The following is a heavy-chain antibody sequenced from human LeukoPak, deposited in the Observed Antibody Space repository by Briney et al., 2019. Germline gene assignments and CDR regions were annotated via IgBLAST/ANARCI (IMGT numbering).Heavy chain of an antibody. CDR3: ARSLWFGEFPGAGGFDY. CDR1: GFTFNNYA. Sequence: GGSLRLFCAASGFTFNNYAMNWVRQAPGKGLEWVSGISDSGGTTYYADSVKGRFTISRDNSKHTLYLQMNTLRAEDTAVYYCARSLWFGEFPGAGGFDYWGQGTLVTVSS. J-gene: IGHJ4*02. V-gene: IGHV3-23*01. D-gene: IGHD3-10*01. CDR2: ISDSGGTT.